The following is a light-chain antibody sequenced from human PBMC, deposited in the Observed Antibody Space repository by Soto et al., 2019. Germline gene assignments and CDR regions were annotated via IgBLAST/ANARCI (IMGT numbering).Light chain of an antibody. Sequence: EIVLTQSPGTLSLSPGEKATLSCRASQSVRSNYLAWYQQRPGQAPRLLISGASSRATGIPERFSGGGSGTDFTLTISRLEPEDFAVYYCQQYGGSPPLYTFGQGTKLEIK. CDR3: QQYGGSPPLYT. CDR2: GAS. V-gene: IGKV3-20*01. J-gene: IGKJ2*01. CDR1: QSVRSNY.